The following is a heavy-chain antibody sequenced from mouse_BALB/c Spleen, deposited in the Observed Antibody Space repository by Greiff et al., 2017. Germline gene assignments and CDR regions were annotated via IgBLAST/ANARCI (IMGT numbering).Heavy chain of an antibody. CDR3: ARGQRPLSY. CDR2: ISSGGST. D-gene: IGHD6-1*01. Sequence: EVQLVESGGGLVKPGGSLKLSCAASGFTFSSYAMSWVRQTPEKRLEWVASISSGGSTYYPDSVKGRFTISRDNARNILYLQMSSLRSEDTAMYYCARGQRPLSYWGQGTTLTVSS. V-gene: IGHV5-6-5*01. CDR1: GFTFSSYA. J-gene: IGHJ2*01.